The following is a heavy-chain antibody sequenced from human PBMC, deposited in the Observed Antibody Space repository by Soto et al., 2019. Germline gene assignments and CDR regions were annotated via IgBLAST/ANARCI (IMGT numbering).Heavy chain of an antibody. Sequence: SETLSLTCAVYGGSFSGYYWSWIRQPPGKGLEWIGEINHSGSTNYNPSLKSRVTISVDTSKNQFSLKLSSVTAADTAVYYCARGKGYSTSPDLDYWGQGXLVTVYS. J-gene: IGHJ4*02. D-gene: IGHD6-13*01. CDR3: ARGKGYSTSPDLDY. CDR1: GGSFSGYY. V-gene: IGHV4-34*01. CDR2: INHSGST.